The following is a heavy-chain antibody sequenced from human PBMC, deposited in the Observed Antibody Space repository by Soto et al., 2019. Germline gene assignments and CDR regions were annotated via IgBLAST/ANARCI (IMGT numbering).Heavy chain of an antibody. V-gene: IGHV1-69*02. CDR1: GGTFSSYT. CDR3: ASSEGGYSYGYGY. Sequence: QVQLVQSGAEVKKPGSSVKVSCKASGGTFSSYTISWVRQAPGQGLEWMGRIIPILGIANYAQKFQGRVTITADKSTSTAYMELSSLRSEDTAVYYCASSEGGYSYGYGYWGQGTLVTVSS. CDR2: IIPILGIA. J-gene: IGHJ4*02. D-gene: IGHD5-18*01.